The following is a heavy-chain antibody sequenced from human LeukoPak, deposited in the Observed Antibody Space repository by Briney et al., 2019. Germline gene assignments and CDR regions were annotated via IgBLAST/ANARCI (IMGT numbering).Heavy chain of an antibody. CDR2: IRGSGGST. V-gene: IGHV3-23*01. Sequence: GGSLRLSCAASGFTFSSYAMSWVRQAPGKVLEWVSAIRGSGGSTYYADSVKGRFTISRDNSKNTLYLQMNSLRAEDTAVYYCAKVQRSTYPRYAFDIWGQGTMVTVSS. CDR3: AKVQRSTYPRYAFDI. D-gene: IGHD6-25*01. J-gene: IGHJ3*02. CDR1: GFTFSSYA.